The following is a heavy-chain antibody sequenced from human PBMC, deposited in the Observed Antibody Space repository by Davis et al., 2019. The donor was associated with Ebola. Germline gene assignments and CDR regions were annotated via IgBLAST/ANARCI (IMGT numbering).Heavy chain of an antibody. D-gene: IGHD3-10*01. V-gene: IGHV4-59*01. CDR2: ISYSGST. Sequence: MPSETLSLTCTLSGASTSSYYWSCIRQPPGKGLGWIGYISYSGSTNYNPSFKSRVTISLDPSKNLFSSKLNSVTAAYKAVYYCAGDPSPMVRSVRYYYYGLDVWGQGTTVTVSS. CDR1: GASTSSYY. CDR3: AGDPSPMVRSVRYYYYGLDV. J-gene: IGHJ6*02.